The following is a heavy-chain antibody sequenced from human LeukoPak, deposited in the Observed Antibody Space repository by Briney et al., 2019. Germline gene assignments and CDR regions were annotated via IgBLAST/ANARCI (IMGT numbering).Heavy chain of an antibody. CDR3: ANGESPDY. CDR1: GFNFSTYA. CDR2: INAGGTNT. Sequence: GGSLRLSCTASGFNFSTYAMTWVRQLPGKGLQWVSTINAGGTNTKYADSVKGRFTISRDSSKSTLYLQMNSLRVEDTAVYYCANGESPDYWGQGTLVTVSS. J-gene: IGHJ4*02. D-gene: IGHD3-10*01. V-gene: IGHV3-23*01.